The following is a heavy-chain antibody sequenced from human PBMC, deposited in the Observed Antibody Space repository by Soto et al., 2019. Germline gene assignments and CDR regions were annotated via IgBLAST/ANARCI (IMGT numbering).Heavy chain of an antibody. Sequence: GGSLRLSCAASGFTFSSYGMHWVRQAPGKGLEWVAVISYDGSNKYYADSVKGRFTISRDNSKNTLYLQMNSLRAEDTAVYYCAKDNKKQWLVRYSARPDYWGQGTLVTVSS. V-gene: IGHV3-30*18. J-gene: IGHJ4*02. D-gene: IGHD6-19*01. CDR2: ISYDGSNK. CDR1: GFTFSSYG. CDR3: AKDNKKQWLVRYSARPDY.